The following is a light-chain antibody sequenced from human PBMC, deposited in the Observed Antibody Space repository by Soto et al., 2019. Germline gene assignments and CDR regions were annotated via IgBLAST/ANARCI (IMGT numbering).Light chain of an antibody. V-gene: IGLV2-14*02. J-gene: IGLJ1*01. CDR1: SSDIGNFRL. CDR2: EVN. Sequence: QSVLAQPASVSGSPGQSITISCTGTSSDIGNFRLVSWYQQHPGKGPKLIIYEVNNRPSGVSDRFSGSKSGNKASLTISNLEAEDESDYYCGSYTSTDTPFVFGTGTKVTVL. CDR3: GSYTSTDTPFV.